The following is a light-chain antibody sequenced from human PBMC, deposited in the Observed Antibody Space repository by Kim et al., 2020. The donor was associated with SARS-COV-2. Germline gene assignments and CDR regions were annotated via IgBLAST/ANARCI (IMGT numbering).Light chain of an antibody. Sequence: PGERATPSCRTSHTVSSTSLAWYQQRPGQSPRLLIHGASIRATGIPDRFSGSGSGTDFTLTISRLEPEDFAVYYCQQYGTSLFTFGQGTRLEIK. V-gene: IGKV3-20*01. CDR2: GAS. J-gene: IGKJ5*01. CDR1: HTVSSTS. CDR3: QQYGTSLFT.